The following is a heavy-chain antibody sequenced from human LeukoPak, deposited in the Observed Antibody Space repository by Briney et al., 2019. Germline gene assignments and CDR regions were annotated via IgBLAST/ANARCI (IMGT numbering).Heavy chain of an antibody. CDR3: ATVYYDYLLYQGGYYWYHFGMDV. J-gene: IGHJ6*02. V-gene: IGHV4-59*12. CDR2: IHYTGST. CDR1: GESISGFY. Sequence: PSETLSLTCTVSGESISGFYWNWIRQPPGKGLEWIGYIHYTGSTNYNPSLKSRVTISIDTSKNQFSLKLSSVTAADTAAYYCATVYYDYLLYQGGYYWYHFGMDVWGQGTTVTVSS. D-gene: IGHD3-9*01.